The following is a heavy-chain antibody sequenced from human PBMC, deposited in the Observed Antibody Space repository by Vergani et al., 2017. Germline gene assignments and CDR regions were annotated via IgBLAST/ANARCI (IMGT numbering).Heavy chain of an antibody. V-gene: IGHV3-30*18. D-gene: IGHD3-22*01. Sequence: QVQLVESGGGVVQPGRSLRLSCAASGFTFSSYGMHCVRQAPGKGLEWVAVISYDGSNKYYADSVKGRFTISRDNSKNTLYLQMNSLRAEDTAVYYCAKPNSSGLYYFDYWGQGTLVTVSS. CDR1: GFTFSSYG. CDR2: ISYDGSNK. CDR3: AKPNSSGLYYFDY. J-gene: IGHJ4*02.